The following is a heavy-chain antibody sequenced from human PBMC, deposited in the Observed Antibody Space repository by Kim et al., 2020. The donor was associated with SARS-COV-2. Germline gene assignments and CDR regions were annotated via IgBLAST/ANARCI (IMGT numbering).Heavy chain of an antibody. V-gene: IGHV3-48*03. Sequence: GGSLRLSCAASGFTFSSYEMNWVRQAPGKGLEWVSYISSSGSTIYYADSVKGRFTISRDNAKNSLYLQMNSLRAEDTAVYYCASSLGILTGHKGRYFDYWGQGTLVTVSS. CDR1: GFTFSSYE. D-gene: IGHD3-9*01. J-gene: IGHJ4*02. CDR2: ISSSGSTI. CDR3: ASSLGILTGHKGRYFDY.